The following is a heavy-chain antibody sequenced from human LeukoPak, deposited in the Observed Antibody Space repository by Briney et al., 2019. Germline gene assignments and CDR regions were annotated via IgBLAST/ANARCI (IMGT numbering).Heavy chain of an antibody. V-gene: IGHV3-21*01. J-gene: IGHJ4*02. CDR1: GFTFSTYT. Sequence: PGGSLRLPCAASGFTFSTYTMNWVRQAPGKGLEWVSSISSSSNNINYADSVKGRFTISRDNAMNSVHLQMNSLRVEDTAVYYCARGYQRPDYWGQGTLITVSS. CDR3: ARGYQRPDY. CDR2: ISSSSNNI. D-gene: IGHD2-2*01.